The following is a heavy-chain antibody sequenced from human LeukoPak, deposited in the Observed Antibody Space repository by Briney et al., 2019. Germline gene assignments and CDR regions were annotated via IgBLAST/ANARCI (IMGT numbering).Heavy chain of an antibody. Sequence: PGGSLRLSCAASGFTVSSNYMSWVRQAPGKGLEWVSVIYSGGSTYYADSVKGRFTISRDNSKNTLYLQMNSLRSEDTAVYYCARVDGGGRRQFDYWGQGTLVTVSS. CDR1: GFTVSSNY. J-gene: IGHJ4*02. CDR2: IYSGGST. CDR3: ARVDGGGRRQFDY. D-gene: IGHD3-16*01. V-gene: IGHV3-53*05.